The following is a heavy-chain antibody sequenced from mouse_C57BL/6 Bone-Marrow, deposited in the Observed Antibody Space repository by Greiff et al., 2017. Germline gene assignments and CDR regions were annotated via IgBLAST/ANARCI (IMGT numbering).Heavy chain of an antibody. CDR1: GYTFTSYW. D-gene: IGHD2-2*01. V-gene: IGHV1-5*01. J-gene: IGHJ3*01. Sequence: VQLQQSGTVLARPGASVKMSCKTSGYTFTSYWMHWVKQRPGQGLEWIGAIYPGNSDTSYNQKFKGKAKLTAVTSASTAYMELSSLTNEDSAVYYCTRGIYYGYPAWLAYWGQGTLVTVSA. CDR2: IYPGNSDT. CDR3: TRGIYYGYPAWLAY.